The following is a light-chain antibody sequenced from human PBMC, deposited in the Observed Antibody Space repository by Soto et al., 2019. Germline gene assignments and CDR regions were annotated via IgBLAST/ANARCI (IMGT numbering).Light chain of an antibody. V-gene: IGKV1-9*01. J-gene: IGKJ5*01. Sequence: ILLTQSPSSLSACVGDRVTITCLASQGIDISFAWYQQKPGKAPKLLIYAASSLQSGVPSRFSGSGSGTDFTLTISSLQPEDFATYYCQQLHDYPITFGQGTRLEIK. CDR3: QQLHDYPIT. CDR2: AAS. CDR1: QGIDIS.